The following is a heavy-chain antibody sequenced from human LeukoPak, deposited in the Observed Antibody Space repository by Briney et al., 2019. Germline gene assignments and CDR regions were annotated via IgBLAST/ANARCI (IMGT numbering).Heavy chain of an antibody. V-gene: IGHV3-30*18. D-gene: IGHD1-26*01. CDR2: ISYDGSNK. Sequence: GGSLRLSCAASGFTFSSYGMHWVRQAPGKGLEWVAVISYDGSNKYYADSVKGRFTISRDNSKNTLYLQMNSLRAEDTAVYYSAKDPTTDDYYFDYWGQGTLVTVSS. CDR1: GFTFSSYG. CDR3: AKDPTTDDYYFDY. J-gene: IGHJ4*02.